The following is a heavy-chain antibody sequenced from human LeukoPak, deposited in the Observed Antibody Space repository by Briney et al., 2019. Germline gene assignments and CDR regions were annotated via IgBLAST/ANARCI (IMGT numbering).Heavy chain of an antibody. Sequence: ASVKVSCKASGYTFTSYGISWVRQAPGQGLEWMGWISACNGNTNYAQKLQGRVTMTTDTSTSIAYMELRSLRSDDTAVYYCARVVVGYYDSSGYYFDYWGQGTLVTVSS. J-gene: IGHJ4*02. D-gene: IGHD3-22*01. CDR2: ISACNGNT. CDR3: ARVVVGYYDSSGYYFDY. CDR1: GYTFTSYG. V-gene: IGHV1-18*01.